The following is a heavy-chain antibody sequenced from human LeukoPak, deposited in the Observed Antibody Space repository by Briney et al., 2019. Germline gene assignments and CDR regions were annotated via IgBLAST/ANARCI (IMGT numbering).Heavy chain of an antibody. Sequence: GGSLRLSCAASGFTFSSYGMHWVRQAPGKGLEWVAFIRYEGSNKYYADSVKGRFTISRDNSKNTLYLQMNSLRAEDTAVYYCAKDRGSGSLGPYYFDYWGQGTLVTVSS. V-gene: IGHV3-30*02. CDR2: IRYEGSNK. J-gene: IGHJ4*02. D-gene: IGHD3-10*01. CDR3: AKDRGSGSLGPYYFDY. CDR1: GFTFSSYG.